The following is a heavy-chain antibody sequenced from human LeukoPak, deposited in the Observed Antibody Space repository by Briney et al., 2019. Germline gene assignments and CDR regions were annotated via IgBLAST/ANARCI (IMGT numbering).Heavy chain of an antibody. D-gene: IGHD3-22*01. CDR1: GFTFSSYA. CDR3: AKDRPNYYGSNGHYYKLNGDC. J-gene: IGHJ4*02. V-gene: IGHV3-23*01. Sequence: GGSLRLSCAASGFTFSSYAMSWVRQAPGKGLEWVSSITSSGAATYYADSVRGRFTISRDNSDNTLYLQMNSLRAEDTAVYYCAKDRPNYYGSNGHYYKLNGDCWGQGTLVTVSS. CDR2: ITSSGAAT.